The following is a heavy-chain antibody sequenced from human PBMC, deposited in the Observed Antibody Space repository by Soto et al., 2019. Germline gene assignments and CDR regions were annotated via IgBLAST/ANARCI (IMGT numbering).Heavy chain of an antibody. Sequence: QVQLQESGPGLVKPSQTLSLTCTVSGGSISSGGYYWSWIRQHPGKGLEWIGYIYYSGSTYYNPSLKSRVTISVDTSKNQFSLKLSSVTAADTAVYYCARSDTFGVTALYYCDYWGQGTLVTVSS. J-gene: IGHJ4*02. CDR3: ARSDTFGVTALYYCDY. CDR2: IYYSGST. V-gene: IGHV4-31*03. CDR1: GGSISSGGYY. D-gene: IGHD3-16*01.